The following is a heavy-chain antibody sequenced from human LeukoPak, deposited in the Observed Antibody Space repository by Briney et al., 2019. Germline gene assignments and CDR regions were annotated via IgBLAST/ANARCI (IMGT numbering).Heavy chain of an antibody. CDR1: GGTFSSYA. V-gene: IGHV1-69*13. CDR2: IIPIFGTA. CDR3: ASRSVYYDSSGYYF. Sequence: EASVKVSCKASGGTFSSYAISWVRQAPGQGLEWMGGIIPIFGTANYAQKFQGRVTITADESTSTAYMELSSLRSEDTAVYYCASRSVYYDSSGYYFWGQGTLVTVSS. J-gene: IGHJ4*02. D-gene: IGHD3-22*01.